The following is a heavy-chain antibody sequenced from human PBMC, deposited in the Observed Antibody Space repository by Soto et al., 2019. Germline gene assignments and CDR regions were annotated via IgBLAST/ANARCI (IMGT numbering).Heavy chain of an antibody. CDR1: GFTFSSYG. CDR3: VCGTDYY. V-gene: IGHV3-30*03. J-gene: IGHJ4*02. Sequence: QVQLVESGGGVVQPGRSLRLSCAASGFTFSSYGMHWVRQAPGKGLEWVAVISYDGSNKYYADSVKGRFTISRDNSKNTLYLQMNSLRAEDTAVYYCVCGTDYYWGQGTLVTVSS. CDR2: ISYDGSNK.